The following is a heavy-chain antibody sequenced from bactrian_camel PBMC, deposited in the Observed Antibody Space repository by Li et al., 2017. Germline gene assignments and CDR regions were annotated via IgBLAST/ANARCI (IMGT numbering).Heavy chain of an antibody. D-gene: IGHD5*01. CDR1: GFSFSAYG. V-gene: IGHV3S40*01. J-gene: IGHJ4*01. CDR3: ATVRGQAGDAANCFKGWAAFNY. CDR2: ISTTGGNT. Sequence: DVQLVESGGGLVQPGGSLRLSCAASGFSFSAYGMAWVRQTQGRGLEWVSGISTTGGNTYYADSVKGRFTASRDNAKNTVYLQMNTLKPEDTAMYYCATVRGQAGDAANCFKGWAAFNYFGQGTQVTVS.